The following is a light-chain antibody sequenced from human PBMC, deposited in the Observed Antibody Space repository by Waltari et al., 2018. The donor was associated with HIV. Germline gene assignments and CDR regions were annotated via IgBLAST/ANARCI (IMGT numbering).Light chain of an antibody. CDR2: DNS. Sequence: SFVLTQPPSMSVAPGKPASITCGGNNIGSKTVHWYQQKAGQAPLVVIYDNSDRPSGIPERFSGSNSGNTATLTITRVGAGDEADYYCQVWDSSSDHVVFGGGTKLTIL. V-gene: IGLV3-21*04. J-gene: IGLJ2*01. CDR3: QVWDSSSDHVV. CDR1: NIGSKT.